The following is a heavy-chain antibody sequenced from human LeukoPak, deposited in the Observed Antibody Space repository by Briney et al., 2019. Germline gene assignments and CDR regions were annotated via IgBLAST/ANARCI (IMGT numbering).Heavy chain of an antibody. V-gene: IGHV1-69*13. CDR3: ARGSRCSSTSCYAGDDY. CDR1: GGTFSSYA. D-gene: IGHD2-2*01. Sequence: SVKVSCKASGGTFSSYAISWVRQAPGQGLEWMGGIIPIFGTANYAQKFQGRVTITADESTSTAYMELSSLRSEDTAVYYCARGSRCSSTSCYAGDDYWGQGILVTVSS. CDR2: IIPIFGTA. J-gene: IGHJ4*02.